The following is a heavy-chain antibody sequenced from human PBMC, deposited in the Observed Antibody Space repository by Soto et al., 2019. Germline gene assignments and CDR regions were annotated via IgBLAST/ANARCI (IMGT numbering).Heavy chain of an antibody. J-gene: IGHJ4*02. Sequence: ASVKVSCKASGYTFTGYYMHWVRQAPGQGLERMGWINPNSGGTNYAQKFQGRVTMTRDTSISTAYMELSRLRSDDTAVYYCAREMSGGYDIPPYFDYWGQGTLVTVSS. CDR3: AREMSGGYDIPPYFDY. CDR1: GYTFTGYY. CDR2: INPNSGGT. V-gene: IGHV1-2*02. D-gene: IGHD5-12*01.